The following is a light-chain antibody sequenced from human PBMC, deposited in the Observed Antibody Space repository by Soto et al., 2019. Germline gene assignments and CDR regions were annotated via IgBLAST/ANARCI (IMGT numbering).Light chain of an antibody. J-gene: IGLJ1*01. CDR1: SSDVGSYNL. V-gene: IGLV2-23*01. CDR2: EGS. Sequence: QSALTQPASVSGSPGQPITISCTGTSSDVGSYNLVSWYQQHPGKAPKLMIYEGSKRPSGVSNRFSGSKSGNTASLTISGLQAEDEADYYCCSYAGSSGYVFGTGSKLTVL. CDR3: CSYAGSSGYV.